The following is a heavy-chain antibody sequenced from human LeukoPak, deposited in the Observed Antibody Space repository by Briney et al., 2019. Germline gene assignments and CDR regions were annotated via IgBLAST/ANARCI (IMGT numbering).Heavy chain of an antibody. D-gene: IGHD6-6*01. V-gene: IGHV1-46*01. CDR1: GYTFTSFY. Sequence: GASVKVCCKASGYTFTSFYMHWVRQAPGPELEWMGIINPSGGSANYAQKFQGRVTMTRDMSTSTVYMELSSLKSEDTAVYYCAREMSGLAARPVGADYWGQGTLATVSS. CDR2: INPSGGSA. J-gene: IGHJ4*02. CDR3: AREMSGLAARPVGADY.